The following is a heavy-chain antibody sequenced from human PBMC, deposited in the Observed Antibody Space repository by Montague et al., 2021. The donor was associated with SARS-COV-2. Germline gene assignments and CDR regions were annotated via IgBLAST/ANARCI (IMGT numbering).Heavy chain of an antibody. CDR1: GGSISSYY. CDR3: AREGSGFDYYYGRDV. V-gene: IGHV4-59*01. D-gene: IGHD3-10*01. J-gene: IGHJ6*02. Sequence: SETLSLTCTVSGGSISSYYWSWIRQPPGKGLEWIGYIYYNGSTNYNPSLKSRVTISVDTSKNQFSLKLSSVTAADTAVYYCAREGSGFDYYYGRDVWGQGTTVTVSS. CDR2: IYYNGST.